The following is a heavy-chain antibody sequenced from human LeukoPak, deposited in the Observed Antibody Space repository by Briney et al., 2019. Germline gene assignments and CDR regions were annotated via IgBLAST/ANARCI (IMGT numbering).Heavy chain of an antibody. CDR3: VRDRELTY. Sequence: SETLSLTCTVSGGSISSYYWSWIRQPPGKGLEWIGYIYNSGSSTIYNPSLQSRVTISVDMSKNQFSLRLSSVTAADTAVYFCVRDRELTYWGQGILVTVSS. CDR1: GGSISSYY. CDR2: IYNSGSST. J-gene: IGHJ4*02. V-gene: IGHV4-59*01. D-gene: IGHD3-10*01.